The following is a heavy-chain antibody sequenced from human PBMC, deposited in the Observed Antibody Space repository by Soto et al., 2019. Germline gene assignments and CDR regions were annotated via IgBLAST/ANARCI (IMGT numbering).Heavy chain of an antibody. CDR1: GGTFSSYA. Sequence: SVKVSCKASGGTFSSYAISWVRQAPGQGPEWMGGIIPIFGTANYAQKFQGRVTITADESTSTAYMELSSLRSEDTAVYYCARVAEYSSPPVDYYYGMDVWGQGTTVTVSS. CDR3: ARVAEYSSPPVDYYYGMDV. V-gene: IGHV1-69*13. CDR2: IIPIFGTA. D-gene: IGHD6-6*01. J-gene: IGHJ6*02.